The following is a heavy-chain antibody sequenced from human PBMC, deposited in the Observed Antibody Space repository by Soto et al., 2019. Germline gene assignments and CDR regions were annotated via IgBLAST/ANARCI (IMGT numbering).Heavy chain of an antibody. J-gene: IGHJ6*02. CDR2: FDPEDGET. V-gene: IGHV1-24*01. Sequence: GASVKVSCKVSGYTLTELSMHWVRQAPGKRLEWMGGFDPEDGETIYAQKFQGRVTMTEDTSTDTAYMELSSLRSEDTAVYYCATGCSGGSCRYPNTIYYYYGMDVWGQGTTVTVSS. CDR3: ATGCSGGSCRYPNTIYYYYGMDV. CDR1: GYTLTELS. D-gene: IGHD2-15*01.